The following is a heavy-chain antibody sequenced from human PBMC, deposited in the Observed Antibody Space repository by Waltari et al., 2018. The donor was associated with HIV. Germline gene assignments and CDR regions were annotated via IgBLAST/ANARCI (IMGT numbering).Heavy chain of an antibody. J-gene: IGHJ3*02. CDR3: VRETSGRDAFDI. Sequence: LVESGGDLVQSGTSLRLSCEASRFSFSDYDMFWVRQALGKGLEWVAVISNDGNDKKYVDSVKGRFNVSRDNVKNTLYLYMSRLRPEDTAVYYCVRETSGRDAFDIWGLGTQVIVSS. CDR1: RFSFSDYD. D-gene: IGHD2-15*01. CDR2: ISNDGNDK. V-gene: IGHV3-30*15.